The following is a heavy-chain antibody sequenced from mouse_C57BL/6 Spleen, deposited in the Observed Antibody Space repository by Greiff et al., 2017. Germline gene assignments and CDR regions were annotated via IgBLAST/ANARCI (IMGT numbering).Heavy chain of an antibody. CDR3: ARGYDWYFDV. CDR1: GYPFTSYW. Sequence: QVQLQQPGAELVKPGASVKLSCKASGYPFTSYWMHWVKQRPGRVLAWIGRIDSNSGGAKYNEKFKSKSKLTVAKHYSTACMQLSSLTSEDSAVYYCARGYDWYFDVWGTRTAGTVSS. J-gene: IGHJ1*03. V-gene: IGHV1-72*01. D-gene: IGHD2-2*01. CDR2: IDSNSGGA.